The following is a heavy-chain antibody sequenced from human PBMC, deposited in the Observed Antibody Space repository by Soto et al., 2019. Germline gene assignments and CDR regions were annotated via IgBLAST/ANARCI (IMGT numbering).Heavy chain of an antibody. CDR1: GGSISSGGYY. J-gene: IGHJ3*02. V-gene: IGHV4-31*03. CDR2: IYYSGST. Sequence: SETLSLTCTVSGGSISSGGYYWSWIRQHPGKGLEWIGYIYYSGSTYYNPSLKSRVTISVDTSKNQFSLKLSSVTAADTAVYYCARDTWEGDGDTGNDAFDIWGQGTMVT. CDR3: ARDTWEGDGDTGNDAFDI. D-gene: IGHD1-26*01.